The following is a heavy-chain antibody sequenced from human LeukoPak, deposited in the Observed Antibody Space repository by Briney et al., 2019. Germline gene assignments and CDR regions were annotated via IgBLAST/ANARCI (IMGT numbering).Heavy chain of an antibody. Sequence: SETLSLTCTVSGGSISSGGYYWSWIRQHPGKGLEWIGYIYYSGSTYYNPSLKSRVTISVDTSKNQFSLRLSSVTAADTAVYYCALGYCGGGSCYAREYFQHWGQGTLVTVSS. CDR1: GGSISSGGYY. V-gene: IGHV4-31*03. CDR2: IYYSGST. D-gene: IGHD2-15*01. CDR3: ALGYCGGGSCYAREYFQH. J-gene: IGHJ1*01.